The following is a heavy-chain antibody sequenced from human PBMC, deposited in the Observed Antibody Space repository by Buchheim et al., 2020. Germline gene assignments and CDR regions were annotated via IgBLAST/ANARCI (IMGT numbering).Heavy chain of an antibody. CDR2: IYYNGST. Sequence: QVQLQESGPGLVKPSQTLSLTCTVSGGSISSGDYYWSWIRQPPGKGLEWIGYIYYNGSTYYNPSLKSRLTISVDPSKNQFSLKLRSVTAADTAMYYCARGEQYCSSTNCYRDYYGTDVWGQGTT. J-gene: IGHJ6*02. D-gene: IGHD2-2*01. V-gene: IGHV4-30-4*01. CDR1: GGSISSGDYY. CDR3: ARGEQYCSSTNCYRDYYGTDV.